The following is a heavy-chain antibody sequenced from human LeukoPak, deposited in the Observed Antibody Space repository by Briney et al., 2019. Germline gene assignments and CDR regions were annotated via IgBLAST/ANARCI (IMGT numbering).Heavy chain of an antibody. CDR3: ARVGQTYYYDSSGYA. CDR2: ISYDGSNK. CDR1: GFAFSTYG. V-gene: IGHV3-30*03. D-gene: IGHD3-22*01. J-gene: IGHJ5*02. Sequence: PGGSLRLSCAPSGFAFSTYGMHWVRQAPGKGLEWLAVISYDGSNKNYADSVKGRFTISRDNSKNTLYLQMNSLKAEDTAVYYCARVGQTYYYDSSGYAWGQGTLVTVSS.